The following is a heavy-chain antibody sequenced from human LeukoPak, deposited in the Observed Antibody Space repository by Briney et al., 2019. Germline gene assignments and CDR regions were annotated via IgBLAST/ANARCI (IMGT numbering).Heavy chain of an antibody. J-gene: IGHJ6*03. Sequence: ASVKVSCKASGYSFTRYGISWVRQAPGQGLEWMGWISGSNGNTNYAQKFQGRVTMTTDTSTGTAYMDLRNLRFDDTAVYYCARDKQLDWAHYYYYYMDVWGKGTTVTVSS. CDR3: ARDKQLDWAHYYYYYMDV. D-gene: IGHD1-1*01. CDR2: ISGSNGNT. CDR1: GYSFTRYG. V-gene: IGHV1-18*01.